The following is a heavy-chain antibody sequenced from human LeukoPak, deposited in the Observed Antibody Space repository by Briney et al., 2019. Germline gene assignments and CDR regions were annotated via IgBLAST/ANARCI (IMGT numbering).Heavy chain of an antibody. V-gene: IGHV3-66*01. Sequence: PGGSLRLSCAASGFTVSSNYMSWVRQAPGKGLEWVSVIYSGGGTYYADSVKGRFTISRDNSKNTLYLQMNSLRAEDTAVYYRARDPAIQIWLSAYYFDSWGQGTQVAVSS. CDR1: GFTVSSNY. J-gene: IGHJ4*02. D-gene: IGHD3-22*01. CDR2: IYSGGGT. CDR3: ARDPAIQIWLSAYYFDS.